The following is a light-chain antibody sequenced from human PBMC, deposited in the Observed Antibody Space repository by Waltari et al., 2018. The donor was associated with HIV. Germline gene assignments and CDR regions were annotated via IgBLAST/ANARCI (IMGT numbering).Light chain of an antibody. Sequence: HSALTQPPSVSGSPGQSVTISCTGTSSDVGGYNRVPWYQQPPGPAPKLMIYEVNRRPSGVPDRFSGSKSGNTASLTISGLQAEDEADYYCSSYTTSSTYVFGTGTKVTVL. J-gene: IGLJ1*01. CDR3: SSYTTSSTYV. CDR2: EVN. CDR1: SSDVGGYNR. V-gene: IGLV2-18*02.